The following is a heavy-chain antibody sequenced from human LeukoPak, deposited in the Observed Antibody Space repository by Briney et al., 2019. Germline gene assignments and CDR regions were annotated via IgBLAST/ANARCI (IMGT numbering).Heavy chain of an antibody. CDR3: ARGRGVAARRGFDF. Sequence: SETLSLSCVVNGESFSNHYWTWIRQSQGKGLEWIGEIEHRGNTNYNPSLKSRVTISVDTSKNDFSLKLKSVTAADTAVFYCARGRGVAARRGFDFWGQGTLVTVSS. D-gene: IGHD6-6*01. J-gene: IGHJ4*02. CDR1: GESFSNHY. V-gene: IGHV4-34*01. CDR2: IEHRGNT.